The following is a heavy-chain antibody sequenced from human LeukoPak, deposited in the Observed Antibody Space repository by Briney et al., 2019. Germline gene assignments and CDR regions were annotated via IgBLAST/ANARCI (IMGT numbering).Heavy chain of an antibody. V-gene: IGHV1-3*01. CDR1: GYTLTSYA. CDR3: ARSSYCSGGSCYSFFDY. D-gene: IGHD2-15*01. J-gene: IGHJ4*02. CDR2: INAGNGNT. Sequence: ASVKVSCKASGYTLTSYAMHWVRQAPGQRLEWMGWINAGNGNTKYSQKFQGRVTITRDTSASTAYMELSSLRSEDTAVYYCARSSYCSGGSCYSFFDYWGQGTLVTVSS.